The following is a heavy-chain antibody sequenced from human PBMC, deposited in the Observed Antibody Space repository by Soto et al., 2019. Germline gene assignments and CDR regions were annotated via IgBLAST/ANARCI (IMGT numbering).Heavy chain of an antibody. Sequence: QVQLQESGPGLVKPSETLSLTCTVSGGSLTFLYWSWFRQPPGRGLEWIGYAYYTGSTIYNASLQSRVTISVDTSKNQFSLKLTAVTAADTAVYYCARGHEVAYCAGDCSPVYTHWGQGTTVTVSS. CDR2: AYYTGST. D-gene: IGHD2-21*02. CDR1: GGSLTFLY. CDR3: ARGHEVAYCAGDCSPVYTH. J-gene: IGHJ4*02. V-gene: IGHV4-59*01.